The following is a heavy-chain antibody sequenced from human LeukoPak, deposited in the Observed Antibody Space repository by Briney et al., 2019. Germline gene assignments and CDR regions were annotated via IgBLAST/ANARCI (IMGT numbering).Heavy chain of an antibody. CDR2: IGVYNANT. CDR3: ARLVAAINWFDP. V-gene: IGHV1-18*04. Sequence: ASVKVSCKASGYTFTNYGITWVRQAPGQGLEWMGWIGVYNANTKYAQKLQGRITMTTDTSTSTAYMELRSLTSDDTAVYYCARLVAAINWFDPWGQGTLVTVSS. D-gene: IGHD2-15*01. J-gene: IGHJ5*02. CDR1: GYTFTNYG.